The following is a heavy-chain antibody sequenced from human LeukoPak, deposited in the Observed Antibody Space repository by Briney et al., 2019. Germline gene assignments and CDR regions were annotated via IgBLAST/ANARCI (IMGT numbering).Heavy chain of an antibody. J-gene: IGHJ6*03. Sequence: SETLSLTCTVSGGSISSYYWSWIRQPPGKGLEWIGYIYYSGSTNYNPSLKSRVTISVDTSKNQFSLKLSSVTAADTAVYYCARGCSSGWYYYYYYMDVWGKGTTVTVSS. CDR2: IYYSGST. CDR3: ARGCSSGWYYYYYYMDV. CDR1: GGSISSYY. V-gene: IGHV4-59*01. D-gene: IGHD6-19*01.